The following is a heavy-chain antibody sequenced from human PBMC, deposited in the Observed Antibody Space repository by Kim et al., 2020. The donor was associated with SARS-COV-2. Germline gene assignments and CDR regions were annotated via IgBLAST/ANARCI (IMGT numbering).Heavy chain of an antibody. CDR3: ARVWLWFGELYDY. V-gene: IGHV1-18*01. Sequence: YAQKLQGRVTMTTDTSTSTAYMELRSLRSDDTAVYYCARVWLWFGELYDYWGQGTLVTVSS. D-gene: IGHD3-10*01. J-gene: IGHJ4*02.